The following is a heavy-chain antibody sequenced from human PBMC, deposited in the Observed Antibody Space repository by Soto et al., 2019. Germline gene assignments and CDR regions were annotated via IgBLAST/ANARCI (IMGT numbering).Heavy chain of an antibody. Sequence: SQTLSLTCAISGDSVSSNSAAWNWIRQSPSRGLEWLGRTYYRSKWYNDYAVSVKSRITINPDTSKNQFSLQLNSVTPEDTAVYYCARDRGYCSGGSCYHGIAFDIWGQGTMVTVSS. J-gene: IGHJ3*02. CDR2: TYYRSKWYN. CDR1: GDSVSSNSAA. CDR3: ARDRGYCSGGSCYHGIAFDI. D-gene: IGHD2-15*01. V-gene: IGHV6-1*01.